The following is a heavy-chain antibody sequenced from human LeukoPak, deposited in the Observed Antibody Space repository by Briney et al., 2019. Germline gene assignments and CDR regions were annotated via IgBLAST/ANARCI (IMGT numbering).Heavy chain of an antibody. CDR3: AKHDTWSKFYFDY. CDR2: ISGSGGST. Sequence: PGGSLRLSCAASGFTFSSYAMSWVRQTPGKWLEWVSTISGSGGSTYYAASVKGWFTISRDNSKNTLYLQMNGLRAEDTAVYYCAKHDTWSKFYFDYWGQGTLVTVSS. J-gene: IGHJ4*02. V-gene: IGHV3-23*01. CDR1: GFTFSSYA. D-gene: IGHD1-26*01.